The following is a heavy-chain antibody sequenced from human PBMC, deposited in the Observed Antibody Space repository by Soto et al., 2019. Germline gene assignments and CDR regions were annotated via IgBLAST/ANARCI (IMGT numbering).Heavy chain of an antibody. D-gene: IGHD3-3*02. J-gene: IGHJ6*02. CDR2: IYYSGST. V-gene: IGHV4-59*01. CDR1: GASMNNYY. CDR3: AREGLVLAPSTVNSDHYYYAMDV. Sequence: SETLSLTCTVSGASMNNYYWSWIRQPPGKGLEWIAYIYYSGSTKYNPSFESRVIVSVDTSRNQFSLKLSSLTAEDTAVYYCAREGLVLAPSTVNSDHYYYAMDVWGQGTTVTVSS.